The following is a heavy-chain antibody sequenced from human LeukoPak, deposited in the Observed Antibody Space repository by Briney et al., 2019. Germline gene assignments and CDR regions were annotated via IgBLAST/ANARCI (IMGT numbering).Heavy chain of an antibody. J-gene: IGHJ4*02. CDR2: INSNGGRT. Sequence: GGSLRLSCSASGFIFKKYAMHWVRQAPGKGLEYVSAINSNGGRTYYADSVKGRFTISRDNSKNTLYLQMSSLRVDDTAVYYCVKDLYYDNSGYYSGAFDYWGQGTLVTVSS. D-gene: IGHD3-22*01. CDR3: VKDLYYDNSGYYSGAFDY. V-gene: IGHV3-64D*09. CDR1: GFIFKKYA.